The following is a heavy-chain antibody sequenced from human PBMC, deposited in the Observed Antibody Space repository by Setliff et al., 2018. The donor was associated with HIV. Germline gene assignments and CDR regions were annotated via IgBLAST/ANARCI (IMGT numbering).Heavy chain of an antibody. CDR3: ARSIYGSGTYPLDV. CDR1: GGSISSDDYY. Sequence: PSETLSLTCTVSGGSISSDDYYWNWIRQPPGKGLEWIGYITYSGSAYYNPSLKSRVTISIDTSNIQISLRLVSLTTADTAVYYCARSIYGSGTYPLDVWGPGTLVTVSS. J-gene: IGHJ4*02. D-gene: IGHD3-10*01. V-gene: IGHV4-30-4*08. CDR2: ITYSGSA.